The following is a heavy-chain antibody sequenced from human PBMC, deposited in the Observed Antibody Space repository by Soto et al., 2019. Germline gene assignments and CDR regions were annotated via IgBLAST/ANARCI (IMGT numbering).Heavy chain of an antibody. CDR3: AKNLPRTGRFDY. CDR1: GASITSTTYF. V-gene: IGHV4-39*01. CDR2: IYYSGKT. Sequence: SETLSLTCSLSGASITSTTYFWAWIRQPPGKGLEWAGSIYYSGKTHYNPSLKSRTTISVDRSRNQFSLQVSSVTAADTAVYYCAKNLPRTGRFDYWGQGTVVTVSS. J-gene: IGHJ4*02.